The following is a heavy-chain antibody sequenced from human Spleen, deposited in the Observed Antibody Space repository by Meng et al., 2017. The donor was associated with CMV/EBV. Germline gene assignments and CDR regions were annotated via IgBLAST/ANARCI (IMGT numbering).Heavy chain of an antibody. CDR3: ARGPDSSNYYYRGFDY. D-gene: IGHD3-22*01. Sequence: SETLSLTCTVSGGSISSYYWSWIRQPPGKGLEWIGYIYYSVSTNYNPSLKSRVTISVDTSKNQSSLKLSSVTAADTAVYYCARGPDSSNYYYRGFDYWGQGTLVTVSS. CDR1: GGSISSYY. CDR2: IYYSVST. V-gene: IGHV4-59*01. J-gene: IGHJ4*02.